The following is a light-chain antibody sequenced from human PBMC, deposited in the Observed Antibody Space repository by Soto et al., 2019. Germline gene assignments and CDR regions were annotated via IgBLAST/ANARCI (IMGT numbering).Light chain of an antibody. CDR2: EVS. Sequence: QSALTQPASVSGSPGQSITISCTGTSSDIGSNNYVSWFQQRPGKAPTLLIYEVSNRPSGVSTHFSGSKSGNTASLTISGHLPEDAAEYYCSSYTTTTRLCGGGTKLTVL. J-gene: IGLJ3*02. V-gene: IGLV2-14*01. CDR1: SSDIGSNNY. CDR3: SSYTTTTRL.